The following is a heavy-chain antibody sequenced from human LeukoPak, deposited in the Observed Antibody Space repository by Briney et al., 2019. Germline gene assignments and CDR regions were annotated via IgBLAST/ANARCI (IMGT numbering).Heavy chain of an antibody. Sequence: PGRSLRLSCAASGFTFRTYGMHWVRQAPGKGLEWVAVIWYDGSNNYYADSVKGRFTISRDNSKNTLYLQMNSLRAEDTAVYYCARGSSSSWYGPFDPWGQGTLVIVSS. CDR3: ARGSSSSWYGPFDP. CDR2: IWYDGSNN. CDR1: GFTFRTYG. D-gene: IGHD6-13*01. J-gene: IGHJ5*02. V-gene: IGHV3-33*01.